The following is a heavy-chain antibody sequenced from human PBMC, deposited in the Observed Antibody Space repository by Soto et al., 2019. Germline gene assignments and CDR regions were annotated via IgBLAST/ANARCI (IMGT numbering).Heavy chain of an antibody. Sequence: EVQLVESGGGVVQPGGSLRLSCAASGFIFSSHWMHWVRQAPGKGLVGVSHIGPDGSNIWEADSVQGRFTISRDNARNRLYLQMNSLRDEDTAISYCVRDNNWSFDYWGQGILVTVSS. J-gene: IGHJ4*02. CDR3: VRDNNWSFDY. CDR2: IGPDGSNI. CDR1: GFIFSSHW. V-gene: IGHV3-74*01. D-gene: IGHD1-1*01.